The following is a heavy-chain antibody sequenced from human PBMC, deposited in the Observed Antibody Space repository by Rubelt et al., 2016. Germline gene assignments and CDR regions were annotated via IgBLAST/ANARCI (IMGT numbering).Heavy chain of an antibody. Sequence: VKVSCKASGYTFTSYYMHWVRQAPGQGLEWMGIINPSGGSTSYAQKFQGRVTMTRDTSTSTVYMELSSLRSEDTAVYYCARVRVLGYCSGGSCRGPYHFDYWGQGTLVTVSS. CDR3: ARVRVLGYCSGGSCRGPYHFDY. CDR1: GYTFTSYY. D-gene: IGHD2-15*01. V-gene: IGHV1-46*01. CDR2: INPSGGST. J-gene: IGHJ4*02.